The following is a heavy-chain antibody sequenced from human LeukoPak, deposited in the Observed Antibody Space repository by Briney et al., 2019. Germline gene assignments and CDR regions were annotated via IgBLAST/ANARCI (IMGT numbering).Heavy chain of an antibody. J-gene: IGHJ6*04. CDR2: ISSSGSTI. V-gene: IGHV3-48*03. CDR1: GFTFSSYE. CDR3: AELGITMIGGV. Sequence: GGSLRLSCAASGFTFSSYEMNWVRQAPGKGLEWVSYISSSGSTIYYADSVKGRFTISRDNAKNSLYLQMNSLRAEDTAVYYCAELGITMIGGVWGKGTTVTTSS. D-gene: IGHD3-10*02.